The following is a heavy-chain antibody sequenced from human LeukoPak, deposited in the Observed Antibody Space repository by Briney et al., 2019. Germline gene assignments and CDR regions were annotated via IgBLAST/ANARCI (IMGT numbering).Heavy chain of an antibody. V-gene: IGHV3-30*04. D-gene: IGHD6-19*01. J-gene: IGHJ6*03. CDR3: ARDFEDLVEAVAGPDVYYYYYMDV. CDR1: GFTFSSYA. Sequence: GGSLRLSCAASGFTFSSYAMHWVRQAPGKGLEWVAVISYDGNNKYYADSVKGRFTISRDNSLFLQMNSLRAEDTAVYYCARDFEDLVEAVAGPDVYYYYYMDVWGKGTTVTVSS. CDR2: ISYDGNNK.